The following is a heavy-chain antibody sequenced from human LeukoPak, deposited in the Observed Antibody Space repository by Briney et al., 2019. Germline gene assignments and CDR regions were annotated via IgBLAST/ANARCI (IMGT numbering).Heavy chain of an antibody. V-gene: IGHV4-34*01. J-gene: IGHJ6*03. D-gene: IGHD3-16*02. CDR1: GGSFIGFH. Sequence: SETLSLTCAVYGGSFIGFHWNWIRQAPGKGLEWIGDINHSGSTNYNPSLKSRVTISVDTSKNQFSLKLSSVTAADTAVYYCARGPKYDYVWGSYRYPPYYYYYMDVWGKGTTVTVSS. CDR2: INHSGST. CDR3: ARGPKYDYVWGSYRYPPYYYYYMDV.